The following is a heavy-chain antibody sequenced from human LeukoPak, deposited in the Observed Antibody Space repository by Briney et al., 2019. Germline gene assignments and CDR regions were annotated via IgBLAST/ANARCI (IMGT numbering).Heavy chain of an antibody. J-gene: IGHJ3*02. D-gene: IGHD6-25*01. CDR3: ARGLRQRLTRHAFDI. V-gene: IGHV3-30*04. CDR1: GFTFSNYA. Sequence: GGSLRLSCAASGFTFSNYALHWVRQAPGKGLEWVAVISYDDTNKYYVDSVKGRFTISRDNSKNTLYLQMNSLRAEDTAVYYCARGLRQRLTRHAFDIWRQGTMVTVSS. CDR2: ISYDDTNK.